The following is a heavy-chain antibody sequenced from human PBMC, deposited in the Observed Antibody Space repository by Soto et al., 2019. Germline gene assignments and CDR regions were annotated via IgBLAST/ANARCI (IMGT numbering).Heavy chain of an antibody. D-gene: IGHD4-4*01. CDR1: GFTFNAYA. Sequence: GGSLRLSCAASGFTFNAYAMTWVRQAPGKGLEWVSSINLSGDSAYYADSVKGRFTMSRDNSRNMFYLQMNSLSADDTAVYYCVKQRGGSPVNTIDSWGQGTLVTVSS. J-gene: IGHJ5*01. CDR3: VKQRGGSPVNTIDS. CDR2: INLSGDSA. V-gene: IGHV3-23*01.